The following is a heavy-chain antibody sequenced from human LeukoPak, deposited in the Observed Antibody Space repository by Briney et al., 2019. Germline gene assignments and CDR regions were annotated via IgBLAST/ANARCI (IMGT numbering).Heavy chain of an antibody. CDR2: ISSSGSTI. Sequence: GGSLRLSCAASRFTFSSYEMNWVRQAPGKGLEWVSYISSSGSTIYYADSVKGRFTISRDNAKNSLYLQMNSLRAEDTAVYYCASQLRSGYYYYYGMDVWGKGTTVTVSS. CDR1: RFTFSSYE. D-gene: IGHD6-19*01. CDR3: ASQLRSGYYYYYGMDV. J-gene: IGHJ6*04. V-gene: IGHV3-48*03.